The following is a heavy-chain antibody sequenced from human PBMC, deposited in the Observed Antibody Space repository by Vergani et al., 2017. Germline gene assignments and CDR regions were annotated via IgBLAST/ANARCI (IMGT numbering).Heavy chain of an antibody. V-gene: IGHV3-48*02. J-gene: IGHJ4*02. CDR2: ISSSSSTI. CDR3: ARDSPHYYGSGSYYTLDY. CDR1: GFTFSSYS. D-gene: IGHD3-10*01. Sequence: EVQLVESGGGLVQPGGSLRLSCAASGFTFSSYSMNWVRQAPGKGLEWVSYISSSSSTIYYADSVKGRFTISRDNAKNSLYLQMNSLRDEETAVYYCARDSPHYYGSGSYYTLDYWGQGTLVTVSS.